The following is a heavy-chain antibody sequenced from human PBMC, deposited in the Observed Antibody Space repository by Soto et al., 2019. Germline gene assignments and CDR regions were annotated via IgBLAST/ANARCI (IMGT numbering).Heavy chain of an antibody. D-gene: IGHD6-13*01. V-gene: IGHV3-43*01. CDR1: GFTFDDYT. Sequence: GESLKISCAASGFTFDDYTMHWVRQAPGKGLEWVSLISWDGGSTYYADSVKGRFTISRDNSKNSLYLQMNSLRTEDTALYYCAKEEQGIAARAGAFDIWGQGTMVTVSS. CDR3: AKEEQGIAARAGAFDI. J-gene: IGHJ3*02. CDR2: ISWDGGST.